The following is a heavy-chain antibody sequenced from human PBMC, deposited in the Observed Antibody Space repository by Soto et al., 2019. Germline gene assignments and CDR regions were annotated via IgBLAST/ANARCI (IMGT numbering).Heavy chain of an antibody. CDR3: ARAGGLGAVAVDY. CDR2: IYHSGST. CDR1: GGSISSGGYS. J-gene: IGHJ4*02. Sequence: QLQLQESGSGLVKPSQTLSLTCAVSGGSISSGGYSWSWIRQPPGKGLEWIVYIYHSGSTYYNPSHKRRVTISVDRSKNQFSLKLSSVTAADTAVYYCARAGGLGAVAVDYWGQGTLVTVSS. V-gene: IGHV4-30-2*01. D-gene: IGHD6-19*01.